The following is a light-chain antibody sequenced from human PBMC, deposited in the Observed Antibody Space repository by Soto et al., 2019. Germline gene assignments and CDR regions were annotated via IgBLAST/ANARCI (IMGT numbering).Light chain of an antibody. Sequence: EIVMTQSPATLSVSPGERVTLSCRASQGVGSTLAWYRQQPGQAPRLLIYGASTRATGIPDRFSGSGSGTDFTLTISRLEPEDFAVYYCQHFGGTTFTFGQGTRLEIK. J-gene: IGKJ5*01. V-gene: IGKV3-15*01. CDR3: QHFGGTTFT. CDR1: QGVGST. CDR2: GAS.